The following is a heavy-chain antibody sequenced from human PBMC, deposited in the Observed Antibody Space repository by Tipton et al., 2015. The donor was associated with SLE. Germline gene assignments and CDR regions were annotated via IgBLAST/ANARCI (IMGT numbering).Heavy chain of an antibody. CDR1: DGSISSGGYY. Sequence: TLSLTCIFSDGSISSGGYYRSWIRQDPGKGLEWIGYVYYTGNIYSNPSTFYNPSLQSRVTISIDTSKNQSSLKLSSVTAADTAVYYCASGLRWSGVDQGVIPPFDYWGQGTLVTVSS. D-gene: IGHD3-10*01. CDR2: VYYTGNI. J-gene: IGHJ4*02. CDR3: ASGLRWSGVDQGVIPPFDY. V-gene: IGHV4-31*03.